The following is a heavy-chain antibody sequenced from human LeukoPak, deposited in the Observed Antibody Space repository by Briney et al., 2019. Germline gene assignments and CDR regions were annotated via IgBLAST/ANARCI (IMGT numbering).Heavy chain of an antibody. D-gene: IGHD1-26*01. V-gene: IGHV3-15*01. J-gene: IGHJ4*02. CDR3: TTDTRWEILRNF. Sequence: PGGTLRLSCAASGFTFNNAWMSWVRQAPGKGLEWIVRIKSETDGGTTDYAATVKGRFTISRDDSKNTLYLQMNSLKTEDTAVYYCTTDTRWEILRNFWGQGTLVTVSS. CDR1: GFTFNNAW. CDR2: IKSETDGGTT.